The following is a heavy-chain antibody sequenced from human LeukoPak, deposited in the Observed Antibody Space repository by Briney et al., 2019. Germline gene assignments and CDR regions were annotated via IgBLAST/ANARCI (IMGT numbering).Heavy chain of an antibody. Sequence: ASVKVSCKASGYTFTSYGISWVRQAPGQGLEWMGWISAYNGNTNYAQKLQGRVTMTTDTSTSTAYMELRSLRSDDTAVYYCARSRRGYSGYDPYYFDYWGQGTLVTVSS. CDR2: ISAYNGNT. V-gene: IGHV1-18*01. D-gene: IGHD5-12*01. J-gene: IGHJ4*02. CDR3: ARSRRGYSGYDPYYFDY. CDR1: GYTFTSYG.